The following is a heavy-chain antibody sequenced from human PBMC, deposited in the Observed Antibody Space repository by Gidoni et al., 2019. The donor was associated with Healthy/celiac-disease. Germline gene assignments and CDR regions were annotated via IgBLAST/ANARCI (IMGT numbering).Heavy chain of an antibody. J-gene: IGHJ5*02. V-gene: IGHV3-21*01. CDR1: GFTFSSYS. D-gene: IGHD6-19*01. Sequence: EVQLVESGGGLVKPGGSLRLSCAASGFTFSSYSMNWVRQAPGKGLEWVSSISSSSSYIYYADSVKGRFTISRDNAKNSLYLQMNSLRAEDTAVYYCARAPNYKEQWLSAWGQGTLVTVSS. CDR3: ARAPNYKEQWLSA. CDR2: ISSSSSYI.